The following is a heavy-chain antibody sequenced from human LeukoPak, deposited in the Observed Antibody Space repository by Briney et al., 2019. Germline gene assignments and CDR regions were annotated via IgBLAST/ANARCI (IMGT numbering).Heavy chain of an antibody. CDR1: GFTFSSYT. V-gene: IGHV3-23*01. D-gene: IGHD2-2*01. CDR2: ISSRGVST. CDR3: ARMPSTEIYYFYYMDV. Sequence: GGSLRLSCADSGFTFSSYTMNWVRQAPGKGLEWVSDISSRGVSTYYADSVKGRFTISRDNSKNTLYLQMDSLGTEDTAVYYCARMPSTEIYYFYYMDVWGKGTTVTVSS. J-gene: IGHJ6*03.